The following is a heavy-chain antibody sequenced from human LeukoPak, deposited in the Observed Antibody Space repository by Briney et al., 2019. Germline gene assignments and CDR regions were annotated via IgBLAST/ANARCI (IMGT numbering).Heavy chain of an antibody. Sequence: SGGSLRLSCVASGFTFSSYGMHWVRQAPGKGLEWVAVISYDGSNKYYADSVKGRFTISRDNSKNTLYLQMNSLRAEDTAVYYCAKGLRLWRYDSSGYYFDYWGQGTLVTVSS. D-gene: IGHD3-22*01. CDR2: ISYDGSNK. CDR1: GFTFSSYG. CDR3: AKGLRLWRYDSSGYYFDY. V-gene: IGHV3-30*18. J-gene: IGHJ4*02.